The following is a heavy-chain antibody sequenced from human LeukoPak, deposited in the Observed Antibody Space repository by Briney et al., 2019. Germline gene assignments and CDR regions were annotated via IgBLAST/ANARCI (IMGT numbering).Heavy chain of an antibody. Sequence: ASVKVSCKASGYTFTTYGITWVRQAPGQGLEWMGWINPYNGKTNYAQMFQGRVTVTTDTSTSTVCMDLRSLRPDDTAVYYCARDQPRRWLDPWGQGTLVTVSS. V-gene: IGHV1-18*01. J-gene: IGHJ5*02. CDR2: INPYNGKT. CDR3: ARDQPRRWLDP. CDR1: GYTFTTYG.